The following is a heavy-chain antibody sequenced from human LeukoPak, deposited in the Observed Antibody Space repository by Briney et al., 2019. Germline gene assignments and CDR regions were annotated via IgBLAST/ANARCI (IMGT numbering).Heavy chain of an antibody. J-gene: IGHJ4*02. CDR3: ARDRKDILTDYYGFDY. D-gene: IGHD3-9*01. CDR2: INPSGGST. CDR1: GYTFTSYY. Sequence: GASVKVSCKTSGYTFTSYYTHWVRQVPGQGLEWMGIINPSGGSTSYAQKVKGRVTMTRDTSTSTVYMELSSLRSEDTAVYYCARDRKDILTDYYGFDYWGQGTLVTVSS. V-gene: IGHV1-46*01.